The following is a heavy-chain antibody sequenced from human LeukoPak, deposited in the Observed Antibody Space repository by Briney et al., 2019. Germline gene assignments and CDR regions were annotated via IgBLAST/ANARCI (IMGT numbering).Heavy chain of an antibody. D-gene: IGHD6-13*01. J-gene: IGHJ4*02. CDR3: ARGRSAAGNFDY. V-gene: IGHV4-31*11. CDR2: IYSSGST. Sequence: SETLSLTCAVSGGSIGSGGYYWSWIRHQPGKGLEWIGYIYSSGSTDYNPSLKSRLAISVDTPKNQFSLKVTSVTAADPAVYYCARGRSAAGNFDYWGQGTLVTVSS. CDR1: GGSIGSGGYY.